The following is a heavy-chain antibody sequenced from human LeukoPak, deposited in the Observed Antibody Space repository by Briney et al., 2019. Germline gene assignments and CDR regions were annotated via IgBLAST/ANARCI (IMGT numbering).Heavy chain of an antibody. CDR2: ISGSGDST. CDR1: GFTFTSYA. D-gene: IGHD3-10*01. V-gene: IGHV3-23*01. J-gene: IGHJ4*02. Sequence: GGSLGLSCAASGFTFTSYAMSWVRQAPGKGLEWVSAISGSGDSTYYADSVKGRFTISRDNSKNTLYLQMNTLRAEDTAVYYCARVEYGSGSYFDCWGQGTLVPVSS. CDR3: ARVEYGSGSYFDC.